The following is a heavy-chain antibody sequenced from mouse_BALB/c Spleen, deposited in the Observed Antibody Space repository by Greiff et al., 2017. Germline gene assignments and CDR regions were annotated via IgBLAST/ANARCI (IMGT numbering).Heavy chain of an antibody. V-gene: IGHV5-6-3*01. Sequence: EVQGVESGGGLVQPGGSLKLSCAASGFTFSSYGMSWVRQTPDKRLELVATINSNGGSTYYPDSVKGRFTISRDNAKNTLYLQMSSLKSEDTAMYYCASTPYGNFSWFAYWGQGTLVTVSA. CDR1: GFTFSSYG. D-gene: IGHD2-1*01. CDR3: ASTPYGNFSWFAY. CDR2: INSNGGST. J-gene: IGHJ3*01.